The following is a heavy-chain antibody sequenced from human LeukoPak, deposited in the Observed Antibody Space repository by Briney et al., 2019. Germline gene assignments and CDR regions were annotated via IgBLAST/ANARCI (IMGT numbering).Heavy chain of an antibody. J-gene: IGHJ4*02. CDR3: ARARDGYGGFDY. V-gene: IGHV4-59*01. Sequence: SETLSLTCTVSGGSIRMYYWSWIRQPPGKGLEWIGYIYYSGSTDYNPSLKSRVTISVDTSKNQFSLKLSSVTAADTAVYYCARARDGYGGFDYWGQGTLVTVSS. D-gene: IGHD5-24*01. CDR2: IYYSGST. CDR1: GGSIRMYY.